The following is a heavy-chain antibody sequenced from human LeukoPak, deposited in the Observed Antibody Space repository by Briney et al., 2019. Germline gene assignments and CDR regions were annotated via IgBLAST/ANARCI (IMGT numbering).Heavy chain of an antibody. Sequence: SETLSLTCTASRGSISNYYWSWIRQPAGRGLEWIGLIYTTGSTNYNPSLKSRVTMSVDTSKNQFSLKLSSVTAADTAVYYCARVRFLESFSTFGRDSYYYYMDVWGIGTTVTVSS. CDR2: IYTTGST. J-gene: IGHJ6*03. D-gene: IGHD3-3*01. CDR1: RGSISNYY. CDR3: ARVRFLESFSTFGRDSYYYYMDV. V-gene: IGHV4-4*07.